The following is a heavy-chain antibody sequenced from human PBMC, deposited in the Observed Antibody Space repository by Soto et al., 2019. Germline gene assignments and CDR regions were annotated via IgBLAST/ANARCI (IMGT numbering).Heavy chain of an antibody. CDR3: ARDPRVLWFGDHLYYFDY. V-gene: IGHV3-21*01. D-gene: IGHD3-10*01. J-gene: IGHJ4*02. Sequence: GGSLRLAGAASGFTFSSYSMNWVRQAPGKGLEWVSSISSSSSYIYYADSVKGRFTISRDNAKNSLYLQRNSLRAEDTAVYYCARDPRVLWFGDHLYYFDYWGQGTLVTVSS. CDR2: ISSSSSYI. CDR1: GFTFSSYS.